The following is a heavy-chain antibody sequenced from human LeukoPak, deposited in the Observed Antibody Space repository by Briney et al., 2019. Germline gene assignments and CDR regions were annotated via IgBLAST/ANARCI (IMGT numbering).Heavy chain of an antibody. CDR1: GYPFTDYY. CDR2: INPNRGGT. CDR3: ASGYRFRN. V-gene: IGHV1-2*02. J-gene: IGHJ4*02. D-gene: IGHD5-18*01. Sequence: ASVKVPCKASGYPFTDYYMHWVRQAPGQGLEWMGWINPNRGGTDYAQKFQGRVTMTRDTSISTAYMELSRLRYDDTAVYYYASGYRFRNWGQGTLVTVSS.